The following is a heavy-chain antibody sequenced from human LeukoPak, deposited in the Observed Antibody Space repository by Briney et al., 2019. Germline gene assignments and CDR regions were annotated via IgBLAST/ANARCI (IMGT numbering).Heavy chain of an antibody. CDR2: IYYSGTT. CDR1: GGSISSYF. V-gene: IGHV4-59*01. J-gene: IGHJ4*02. Sequence: SETLSLTCTISGGSISSYFWSWIRQPPGRELEWIGNIYYSGTTNYNPSLKSRVTISVDTSKNQFSLKLSSVTAADTAVYYCARGSGSYYRYDYWGQGTLVTVSS. D-gene: IGHD1-26*01. CDR3: ARGSGSYYRYDY.